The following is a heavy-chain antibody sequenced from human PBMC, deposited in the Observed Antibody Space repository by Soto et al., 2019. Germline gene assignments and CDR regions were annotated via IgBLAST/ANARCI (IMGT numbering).Heavy chain of an antibody. CDR3: ARVVAARYYFDY. CDR1: GGSISSGDYY. V-gene: IGHV4-30-4*01. CDR2: IYYSGST. D-gene: IGHD2-2*01. Sequence: LSLTCTVSGGSISSGDYYWSWIRQPPGKGLEWIGYIYYSGSTYYNPSLKSRVTISVDTSKNQFSLKLSSVTAADTAVYYCARVVAARYYFDYWGQGTLVTVSS. J-gene: IGHJ4*02.